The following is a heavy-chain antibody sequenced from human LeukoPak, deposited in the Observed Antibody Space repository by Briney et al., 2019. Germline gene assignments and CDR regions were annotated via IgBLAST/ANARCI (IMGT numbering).Heavy chain of an antibody. Sequence: GGSLNLSCACSGFTFSGSAMHWVRQASGKGLEWVGRIRSKTDSYATTYSASVKGRFTISRDDSKNTAYLQMNSLKPEDTAVYYCSRHPQTGDTFDLWGQGRMVTVCS. CDR1: GFTFSGSA. V-gene: IGHV3-73*01. CDR3: SRHPQTGDTFDL. J-gene: IGHJ3*01. CDR2: IRSKTDSYAT. D-gene: IGHD7-27*01.